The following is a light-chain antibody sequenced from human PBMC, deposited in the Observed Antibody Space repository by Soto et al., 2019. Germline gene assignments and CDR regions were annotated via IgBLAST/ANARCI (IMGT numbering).Light chain of an antibody. CDR2: DAS. CDR1: QSITTY. J-gene: IGKJ5*01. Sequence: EIGLTHSPATLSLSPWEIATRSCRASQSITTYLAWYQQKPGQAPRLLIYDASNRATGIPARFSGSGSGTDFTLTISSLEPEDFAIYYCQQRSNWPLTFGQGTRLEIK. V-gene: IGKV3-11*01. CDR3: QQRSNWPLT.